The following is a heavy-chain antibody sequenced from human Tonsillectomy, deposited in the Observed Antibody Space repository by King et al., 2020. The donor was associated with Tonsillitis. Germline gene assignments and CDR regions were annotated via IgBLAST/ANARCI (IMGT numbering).Heavy chain of an antibody. CDR3: ARGGSHYGLDV. D-gene: IGHD1-26*01. CDR2: IYFSGDY. V-gene: IGHV4-31*01. CDR1: GGSISSDGYF. J-gene: IGHJ6*02. Sequence: QLQESGPGLVKPSQTLSLTCTVSGGSISSDGYFWSWIRQHPGKGLEWIGYIYFSGDYYYNPSLKSPVIISVDTSKNQFSLKLNSVTAAATAVYYCARGGSHYGLDVWGQGTTVIVSS.